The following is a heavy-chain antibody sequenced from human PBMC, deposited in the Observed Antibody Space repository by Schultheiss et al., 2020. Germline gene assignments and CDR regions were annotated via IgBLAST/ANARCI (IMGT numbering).Heavy chain of an antibody. Sequence: SETLSLTCTVSGGSISSGGYYWSWIRQHPGKGLEWVGYIYFTESTYYNPSLRSRVTISLDTSNNQFSLRLTSVTAADTAVYYCARGISSRRWLQFRYFDYWGQGTLVTVSS. V-gene: IGHV4-31*03. J-gene: IGHJ4*02. CDR2: IYFTEST. CDR1: GGSISSGGYY. D-gene: IGHD5-24*01. CDR3: ARGISSRRWLQFRYFDY.